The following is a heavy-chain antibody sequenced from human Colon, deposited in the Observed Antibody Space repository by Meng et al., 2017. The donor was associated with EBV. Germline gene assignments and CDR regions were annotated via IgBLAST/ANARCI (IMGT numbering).Heavy chain of an antibody. V-gene: IGHV4-31*03. Sequence: VQLQESGPGPGKPSQTLSPTCTVSGGSVSSGGYYWTWIRQHPGKGLEWFGHIYYSGSTFYNPSLKRRVIISIDTSKNQFSLNLRSVTAADTAVYYCARVSSGWDYFDYWGQGTLVTVSS. CDR2: IYYSGST. J-gene: IGHJ4*02. CDR3: ARVSSGWDYFDY. D-gene: IGHD6-19*01. CDR1: GGSVSSGGYY.